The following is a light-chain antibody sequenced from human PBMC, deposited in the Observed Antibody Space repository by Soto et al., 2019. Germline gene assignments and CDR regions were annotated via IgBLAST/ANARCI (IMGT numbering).Light chain of an antibody. Sequence: QSVLTQPPSVSEAPGQRVTISCTGSSSNIGAGYEAHWYQQVPGTAPKLLIYENNNRPSGVPDRFSGSKSGTSASLAITGLPAADEAEYYCQSYDSSLSAYVFGPGTKLTVL. CDR2: ENN. J-gene: IGLJ1*01. V-gene: IGLV1-40*01. CDR3: QSYDSSLSAYV. CDR1: SSNIGAGYE.